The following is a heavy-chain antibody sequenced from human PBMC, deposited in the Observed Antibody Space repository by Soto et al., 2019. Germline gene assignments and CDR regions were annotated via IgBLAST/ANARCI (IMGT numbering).Heavy chain of an antibody. CDR1: GFTFSSYG. V-gene: IGHV3-30*18. Sequence: QVQLVESGGGVVQPGRSLRLSCAASGFTFSSYGMHWVRQAPGKGLEWVAVISYDGSNKYYADSVKGRFTISRDNSKNTLYLHMNSLRAEDTAVYYCAKNGPPTVGRYYYYIWGSYRYGLDYWGQGTLVTVSS. J-gene: IGHJ4*02. D-gene: IGHD3-16*02. CDR3: AKNGPPTVGRYYYYIWGSYRYGLDY. CDR2: ISYDGSNK.